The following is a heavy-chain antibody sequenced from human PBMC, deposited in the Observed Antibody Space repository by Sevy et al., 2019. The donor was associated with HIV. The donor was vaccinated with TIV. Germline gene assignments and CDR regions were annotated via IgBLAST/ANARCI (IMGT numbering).Heavy chain of an antibody. J-gene: IGHJ3*02. CDR3: ASFGRRTIISGDTFEI. V-gene: IGHV4-38-2*01. Sequence: SETLSLTCAVSGYSISSAYSWGWIRQPPGKGLEWIGNIYHSGSTYYNPSLNSRVTISVDTSKNQFSLKLNSVTAADTAVYYCASFGRRTIISGDTFEIWGQGTMVTVSS. CDR2: IYHSGST. D-gene: IGHD3-10*01. CDR1: GYSISSAYS.